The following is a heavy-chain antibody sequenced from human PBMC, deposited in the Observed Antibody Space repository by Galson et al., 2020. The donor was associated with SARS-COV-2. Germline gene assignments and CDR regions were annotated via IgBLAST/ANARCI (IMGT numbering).Heavy chain of an antibody. CDR2: INHSGRINHSGST. Sequence: SETLSLTCGVYGGSFSGYYWTWIRQPPGKGLEWIGEINHSGRINHSGSTNYNPSLKSRVIISVDTSKNQVSLNLRSVTAADTAVYYCARDNRQWLVSPLDYWGQGTLVSVSS. J-gene: IGHJ4*02. CDR1: GGSFSGYY. CDR3: ARDNRQWLVSPLDY. D-gene: IGHD6-19*01. V-gene: IGHV4-34*01.